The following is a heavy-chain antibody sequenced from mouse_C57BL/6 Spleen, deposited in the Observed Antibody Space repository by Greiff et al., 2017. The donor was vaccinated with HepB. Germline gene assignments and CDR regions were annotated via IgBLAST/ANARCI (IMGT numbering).Heavy chain of an antibody. V-gene: IGHV1-52*01. CDR3: ARSVSHPFDY. J-gene: IGHJ2*01. CDR1: GYTFTSYW. Sequence: QVQLQQPGAELVRPGSSVKLSCKASGYTFTSYWMHWVKQRPIQGLEWIGNIDPSDSETNYNQKFKDKATLTVDKSSSTAYMQLSILTSEDSAVYYCARSVSHPFDYWGQGTTLTVSS. D-gene: IGHD2-2*01. CDR2: IDPSDSET.